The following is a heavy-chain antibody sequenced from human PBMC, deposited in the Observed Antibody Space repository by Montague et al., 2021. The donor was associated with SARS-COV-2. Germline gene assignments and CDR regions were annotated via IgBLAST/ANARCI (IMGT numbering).Heavy chain of an antibody. Sequence: SETLSLTCTVAGDSISSTVYYWGWMRQPPGKRLEWIGTIYHTGITHYXXXLKSRVTLSVDTSKNQLSLNVTSVTAADTAVCFCVRVAWFGELSLADYWGQGTLVAVSS. CDR2: IYHTGIT. D-gene: IGHD3-10*01. J-gene: IGHJ4*02. CDR3: VRVAWFGELSLADY. CDR1: GDSISSTVYY. V-gene: IGHV4-39*07.